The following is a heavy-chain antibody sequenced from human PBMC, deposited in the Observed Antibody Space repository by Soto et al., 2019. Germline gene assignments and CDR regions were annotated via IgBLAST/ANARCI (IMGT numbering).Heavy chain of an antibody. Sequence: PPGKGLEWIGSIYYSGSTYYNPSLKSRVTISVDTSKNHFSLKLTSVTAADTAVYYAAEGIRGVCLVSAFLLNRSSDL. CDR3: AEGIRGVCLVSAFLLNRSSDL. V-gene: IGHV4-39*02. J-gene: IGHJ2*01. D-gene: IGHD6-25*01. CDR2: IYYSGST.